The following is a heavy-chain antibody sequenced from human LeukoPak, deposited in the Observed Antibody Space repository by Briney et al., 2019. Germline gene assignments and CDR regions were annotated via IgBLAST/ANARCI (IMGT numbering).Heavy chain of an antibody. V-gene: IGHV4-59*01. Sequence: SETLSLTSTVAGRYMKIYYQTVIRQPPGKGLEWIGYIHYTGITNYNPSLKSRVTMSVDTSKNQFSLTLSSMTAAAVAVDFCARYLRVGKARYYYALDVWGQGTTVTVSS. D-gene: IGHD1-26*01. CDR2: IHYTGIT. J-gene: IGHJ6*02. CDR3: ARYLRVGKARYYYALDV. CDR1: GRYMKIYY.